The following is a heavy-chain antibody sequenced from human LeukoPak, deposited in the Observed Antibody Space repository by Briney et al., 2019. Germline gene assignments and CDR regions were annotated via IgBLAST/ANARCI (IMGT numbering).Heavy chain of an antibody. CDR3: ATSLDTAGGPY. CDR1: GFTFTTYW. V-gene: IGHV3-7*01. D-gene: IGHD5-18*01. J-gene: IGHJ4*02. CDR2: IKQDGSAT. Sequence: PEGSLRLSCAASGFTFTTYWMTWVRQAPGKGLEWVANIKQDGSATYYADSMKGRFTISRDNAKNSLYLQMNSLRADDTAVYYCATSLDTAGGPYWGQGTLVTVSS.